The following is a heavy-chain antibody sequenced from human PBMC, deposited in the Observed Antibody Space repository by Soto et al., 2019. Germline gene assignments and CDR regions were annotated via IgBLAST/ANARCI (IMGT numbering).Heavy chain of an antibody. D-gene: IGHD6-6*01. V-gene: IGHV4-59*01. Sequence: PSGTLSLTCTGPMDTIRSYYWSGIRQPPGKGLEWIGYIYYSGSTNYTPSLKSRVTISVDTSKNQFSLKLSSVTAADTAVYYCARVDSSSNRGYYYGMAVWVQGTKVTVSS. CDR2: IYYSGST. J-gene: IGHJ6*02. CDR3: ARVDSSSNRGYYYGMAV. CDR1: MDTIRSYY.